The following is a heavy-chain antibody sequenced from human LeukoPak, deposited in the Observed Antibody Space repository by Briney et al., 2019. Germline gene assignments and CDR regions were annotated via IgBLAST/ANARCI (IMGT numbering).Heavy chain of an antibody. CDR1: GFTFSSYS. CDR3: AKGGYSFTYYYFDY. D-gene: IGHD5-18*01. CDR2: ISWNSGDI. Sequence: GGSLRLSCAASGFTFSSYSMNWVRQAPGKGLEWVSSISWNSGDIDCADSVKGRFTISRDNAKNSLYLQMNSLRAEDTALYYCAKGGYSFTYYYFDYWGQGTLVTVSS. V-gene: IGHV3-9*01. J-gene: IGHJ4*02.